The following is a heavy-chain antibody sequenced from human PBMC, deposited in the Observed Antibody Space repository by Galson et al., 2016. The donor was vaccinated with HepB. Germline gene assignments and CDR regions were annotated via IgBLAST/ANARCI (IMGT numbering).Heavy chain of an antibody. D-gene: IGHD2-8*01. CDR3: ARPPPCHIIMVACGERCDYDGMDV. V-gene: IGHV5-51*01. Sequence: QSGAEVKKPGESLKISCKGSGYTFTSYWIGWVRQMPGKGLEWMGIIYPGDSDTRYSPSFQGQVTISVDKSISAAYLQWSSLKASDTAVYYCARPPPCHIIMVACGERCDYDGMDVWGQGTSVTVSS. J-gene: IGHJ6*02. CDR2: IYPGDSDT. CDR1: GYTFTSYW.